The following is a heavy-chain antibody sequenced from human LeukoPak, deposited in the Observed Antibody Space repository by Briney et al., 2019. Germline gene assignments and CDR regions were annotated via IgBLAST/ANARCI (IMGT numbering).Heavy chain of an antibody. V-gene: IGHV1-18*01. CDR1: GYTFTSYG. Sequence: GASVKVSCKASGYTFTSYGISWVRQAPGQGLEWMGWISAYNGNTNYAQKLQGRVTMTTDTSTSTAYMELRSLRPDDTAVYYCARGPPMVRGVILNWFNPWGQGTLVTVSS. CDR2: ISAYNGNT. D-gene: IGHD3-10*01. CDR3: ARGPPMVRGVILNWFNP. J-gene: IGHJ5*02.